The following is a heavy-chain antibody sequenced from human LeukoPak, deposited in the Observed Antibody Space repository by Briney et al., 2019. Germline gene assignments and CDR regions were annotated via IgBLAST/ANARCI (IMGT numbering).Heavy chain of an antibody. J-gene: IGHJ4*02. Sequence: ASVKVSCKASGGTFSSYAISWVRQAPGQGLEWMGGIIPIFGTANYAQKFQGRVTITADESTSTAYMELSSLRSEDTAVYYCARGKSSMGYYGSGSYFVTFDYWGQGTLVTVSS. V-gene: IGHV1-69*13. CDR1: GGTFSSYA. CDR3: ARGKSSMGYYGSGSYFVTFDY. CDR2: IIPIFGTA. D-gene: IGHD3-10*01.